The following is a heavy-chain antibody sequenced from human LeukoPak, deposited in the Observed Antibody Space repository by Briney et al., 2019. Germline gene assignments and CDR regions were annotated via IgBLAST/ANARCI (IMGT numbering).Heavy chain of an antibody. CDR3: AGRPTGYSSGYIH. J-gene: IGHJ4*02. CDR1: GITFSNYA. V-gene: IGHV3-23*01. D-gene: IGHD5-18*01. CDR2: ISGSAHKI. Sequence: GGSLRLSCVASGITFSNYAVSWVRQAPEKGLDWVSVISGSAHKIRYADSVKGRFTISRDNSENIVYLQMNSLRVEDTAVYYCAGRPTGYSSGYIHWGQGTLVTVSS.